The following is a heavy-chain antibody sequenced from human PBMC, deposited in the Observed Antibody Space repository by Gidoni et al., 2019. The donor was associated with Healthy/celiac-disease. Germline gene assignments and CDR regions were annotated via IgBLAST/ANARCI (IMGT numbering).Heavy chain of an antibody. J-gene: IGHJ4*02. Sequence: QVQLQESGPGLVKPSETLSLTCTVSGGSISSYYWSWIRQPPGKGLEWIGYIYYSGSTNYNPSLKSRVTISVDTSKNQFSLKLSSVTAADTAVYYCARLFPTMLKTYHFDYWGQGTLVTVSS. D-gene: IGHD3-10*02. CDR2: IYYSGST. CDR3: ARLFPTMLKTYHFDY. V-gene: IGHV4-59*08. CDR1: GGSISSYY.